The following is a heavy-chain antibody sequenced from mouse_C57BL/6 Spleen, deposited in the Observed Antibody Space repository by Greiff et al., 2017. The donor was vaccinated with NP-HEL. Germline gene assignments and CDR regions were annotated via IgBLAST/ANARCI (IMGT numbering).Heavy chain of an antibody. CDR1: GYTFTCYW. J-gene: IGHJ1*03. D-gene: IGHD2-3*01. CDR3: ARGGLLAYFDV. Sequence: VQLQQPGAELVRPGSSVKLSCKASGYTFTCYWMHWVKQRPIQGLEWIGNIDPSDSETHYNQKFKDKATLTVDKSSSTAYMQLSSLTSEDSAVYYCARGGLLAYFDVWGTGTTVTVSS. CDR2: IDPSDSET. V-gene: IGHV1-52*01.